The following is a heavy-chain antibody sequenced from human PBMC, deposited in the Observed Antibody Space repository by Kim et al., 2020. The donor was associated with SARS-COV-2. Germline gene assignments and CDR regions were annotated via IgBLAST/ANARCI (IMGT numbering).Heavy chain of an antibody. CDR2: ISGSSNTI. CDR1: GFTFSDYY. J-gene: IGHJ4*02. Sequence: GGSLRLSCAASGFTFSDYYMSWIRQAPGKGLEWVSYISGSSNTIYYADSVKGRFTISRDNANNSLYLQMNSLRAEDTAVYYCARDWGYSYGTNWGQGTLVTLSS. V-gene: IGHV3-11*01. CDR3: ARDWGYSYGTN. D-gene: IGHD5-18*01.